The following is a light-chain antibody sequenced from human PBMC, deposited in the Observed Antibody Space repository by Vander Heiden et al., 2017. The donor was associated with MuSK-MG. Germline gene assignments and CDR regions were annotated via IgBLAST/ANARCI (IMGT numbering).Light chain of an antibody. CDR1: KLGDKY. Sequence: SSDVTQPPSFSVSPVHPARITCSGDKLGDKYVSWYQQKPGQSPGRVREQDTKRPSGIPERFSGSNAGNTATMKTSGTQAMEKTDYNGQAWDRSTAKGVFGGGTKLTGL. CDR2: QDT. CDR3: QAWDRSTAKGV. J-gene: IGLJ2*01. V-gene: IGLV3-1*01.